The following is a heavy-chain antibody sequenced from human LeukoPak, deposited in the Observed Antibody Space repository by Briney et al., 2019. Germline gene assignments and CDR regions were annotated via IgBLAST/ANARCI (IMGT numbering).Heavy chain of an antibody. J-gene: IGHJ4*02. CDR3: AKLAKYFYGSETYYFFEH. CDR1: GFTFSTYN. V-gene: IGHV3-21*01. Sequence: GGSLRLSCAASGFTFSTYNMNWVRQAPGKGLEWVSSISSSSSYIYYADSVKGRFTISRDNAKNSLYLQMNSLRAEDTAVYYCAKLAKYFYGSETYYFFEHWGQGTPVTASS. CDR2: ISSSSSYI. D-gene: IGHD3-10*01.